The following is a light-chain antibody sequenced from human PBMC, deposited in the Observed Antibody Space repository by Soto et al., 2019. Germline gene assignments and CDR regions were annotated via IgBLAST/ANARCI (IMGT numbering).Light chain of an antibody. CDR1: SSNIGGNY. V-gene: IGLV1-47*01. CDR2: RNN. J-gene: IGLJ2*01. CDR3: AAWDDSLSGVV. Sequence: QSVLTQAPSASGTPGQSVTISCSGSSSNIGGNYVYWFQQLPGTAPKLLIYRNNERPSGVPDRFSGSKSGASASLAISGLRSEDEADYYCAAWDDSLSGVVFGGGTKLTVL.